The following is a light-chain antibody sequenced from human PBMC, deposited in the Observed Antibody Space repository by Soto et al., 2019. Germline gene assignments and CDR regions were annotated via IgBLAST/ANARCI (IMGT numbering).Light chain of an antibody. CDR3: NSYAASNNFYFV. Sequence: QSALTQPASASGSPGQSVTISCTGTSSDVGGYNYVSWYQQYPGRAPKLMIYDVTKRPSGVPDRFSGSKSGYTASLSVSGLQAQDEADYYCNSYAASNNFYFVFGGGTKLTVL. CDR1: SSDVGGYNY. J-gene: IGLJ3*02. CDR2: DVT. V-gene: IGLV2-8*01.